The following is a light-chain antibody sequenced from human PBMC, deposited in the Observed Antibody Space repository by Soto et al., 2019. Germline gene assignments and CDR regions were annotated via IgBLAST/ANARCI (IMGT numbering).Light chain of an antibody. CDR3: QQYNNWPLT. V-gene: IGKV3-15*01. J-gene: IGKJ1*01. Sequence: IVMTQSPATLSVSPWERATLSFLASQSISINLAWYQQKPGQAPRLLIYAASTRATGLPARFSGSGSGTEFTLTISSLQSEDFAVYSCQQYNNWPLTCGQGTKVDIK. CDR2: AAS. CDR1: QSISIN.